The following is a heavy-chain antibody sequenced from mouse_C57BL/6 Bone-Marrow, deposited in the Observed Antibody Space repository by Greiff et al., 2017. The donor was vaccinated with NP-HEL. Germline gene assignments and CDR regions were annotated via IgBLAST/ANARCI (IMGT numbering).Heavy chain of an antibody. CDR2: IYPGSGST. CDR1: GYTFTSYW. J-gene: IGHJ1*03. D-gene: IGHD1-1*01. V-gene: IGHV1-55*01. Sequence: VQLQQPGAELVKPGASVKMSCKASGYTFTSYWITWVKQRPGQGLEWIGDIYPGSGSTNYNEKFKSKATLTVDTSSSTAYMQLSSLTSEDSAVYYCATGHYYGSSHWYFDVWGTGTTVTVSS. CDR3: ATGHYYGSSHWYFDV.